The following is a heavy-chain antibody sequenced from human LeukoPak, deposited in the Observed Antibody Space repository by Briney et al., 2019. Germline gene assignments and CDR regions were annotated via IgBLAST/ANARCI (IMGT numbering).Heavy chain of an antibody. Sequence: GGSLRLSCAASGFIFSSYEMNWVRQAPGKGLEWVSYISSSGSTIYYADSVKGRFTISRDNAKNSLPLQMNNLRAEDTAVYYCARVILGMDVWGQGTTVTVSS. CDR3: ARVILGMDV. J-gene: IGHJ6*02. V-gene: IGHV3-48*03. CDR2: ISSSGSTI. CDR1: GFIFSSYE. D-gene: IGHD2-21*01.